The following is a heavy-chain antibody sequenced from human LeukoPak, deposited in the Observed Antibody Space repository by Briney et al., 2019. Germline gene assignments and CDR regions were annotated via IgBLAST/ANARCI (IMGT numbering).Heavy chain of an antibody. CDR1: GGSISSYY. J-gene: IGHJ4*02. V-gene: IGHV4-4*07. Sequence: PSETLSLTCTVSGGSISSYYWSWIRQPAGKGLEWIGRIYTSGSTNYNPSLKSRVTMSVDTSKNQFSLELSSVTAADTAVYYCARDGGSGYCSSTSCSFDYWGQGTLVTVSS. D-gene: IGHD2-2*01. CDR2: IYTSGST. CDR3: ARDGGSGYCSSTSCSFDY.